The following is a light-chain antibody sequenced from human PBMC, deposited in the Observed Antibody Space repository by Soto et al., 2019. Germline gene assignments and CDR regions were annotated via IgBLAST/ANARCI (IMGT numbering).Light chain of an antibody. V-gene: IGKV1-39*01. J-gene: IGKJ5*01. Sequence: DIEMTQSPSPLSASVGDRVTITCRASQSISSYLNLYQQKPGKAPKLLIYSTSTLQSGVPSRFSGSGSGTQFTLTISTLQPEDFATYYCQQNYRTPVTFGQGTRLEIK. CDR2: STS. CDR1: QSISSY. CDR3: QQNYRTPVT.